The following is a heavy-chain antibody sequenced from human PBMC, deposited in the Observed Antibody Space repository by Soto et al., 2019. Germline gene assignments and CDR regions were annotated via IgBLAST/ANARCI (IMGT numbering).Heavy chain of an antibody. V-gene: IGHV3-11*06. J-gene: IGHJ4*02. CDR2: SSNSGSFT. CDR1: GFTFSDHY. CDR3: VRSGDNYNLLDY. D-gene: IGHD1-1*01. Sequence: GGSLRLSCAASGFTFSDHYMSWIRQAPGKGLEWIGYSSNSGSFTRYADSVKGRFPISRDNAKNSLYLQINSLRGDDTAIYYCVRSGDNYNLLDYWGQGTPVTVSS.